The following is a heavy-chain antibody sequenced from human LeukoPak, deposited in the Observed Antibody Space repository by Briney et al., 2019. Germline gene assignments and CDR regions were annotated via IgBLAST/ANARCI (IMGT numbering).Heavy chain of an antibody. Sequence: NPSETLSLTCAVSGGSISSGGYSWSWIRQPPGKGLEWIGYIYHSGSTYYNPSLKSRVTISVDRSKNQFSLKLSSVTAADTAVYYCARGRVGVYGSGSYYRYWGQGTLVTVSS. CDR3: ARGRVGVYGSGSYYRY. V-gene: IGHV4-30-2*01. D-gene: IGHD3-10*01. CDR1: GGSISSGGYS. CDR2: IYHSGST. J-gene: IGHJ4*02.